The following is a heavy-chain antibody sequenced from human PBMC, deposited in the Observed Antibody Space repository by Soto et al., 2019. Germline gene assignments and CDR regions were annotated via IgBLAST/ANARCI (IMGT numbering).Heavy chain of an antibody. Sequence: SETLSLTCTVSGGSISSSSYYWGWIRQPPGKGLEWIGSIYYSGSTYYNPSLKSRVTISVDTSKNQFSLKLSSVTAADTAVYYCARQEWLVRPLSYGMDVWGQGTTVTVSS. V-gene: IGHV4-39*01. CDR1: GGSISSSSYY. CDR3: ARQEWLVRPLSYGMDV. D-gene: IGHD6-19*01. CDR2: IYYSGST. J-gene: IGHJ6*02.